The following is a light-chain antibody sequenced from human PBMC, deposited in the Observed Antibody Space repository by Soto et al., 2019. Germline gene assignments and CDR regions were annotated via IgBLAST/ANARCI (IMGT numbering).Light chain of an antibody. V-gene: IGKV3-11*01. CDR1: QSIDTD. Sequence: EIVLTQSTATLSVSPGERATLSCRASQSIDTDLGWYQQKRGQAPRLLIYDASHRAIGIPGRFSGSGSGTDFTLTISSLEPEDSAVYYCQQRNMWPRTFGQGTKVEI. CDR3: QQRNMWPRT. CDR2: DAS. J-gene: IGKJ1*01.